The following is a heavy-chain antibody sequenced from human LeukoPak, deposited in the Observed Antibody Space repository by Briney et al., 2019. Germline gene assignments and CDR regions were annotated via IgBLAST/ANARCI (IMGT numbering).Heavy chain of an antibody. CDR1: GGSISSYY. Sequence: PSETLSLTCTVSGGSISSYYWSWIRQPPGKGLEWIGYIYYSGSTNYNPSLKSRVTISVDTSKNQFSLKLSSVTAADTAAYYCARDRRYYYDSSGRPHDAFDIWGQGTMVTVSS. D-gene: IGHD3-22*01. V-gene: IGHV4-59*01. CDR2: IYYSGST. J-gene: IGHJ3*02. CDR3: ARDRRYYYDSSGRPHDAFDI.